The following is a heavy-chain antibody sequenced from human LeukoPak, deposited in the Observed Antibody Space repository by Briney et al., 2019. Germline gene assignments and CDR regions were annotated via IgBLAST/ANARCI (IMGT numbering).Heavy chain of an antibody. Sequence: SETLSLTCTVSGGFISGYYWSWIRQPPGKGLEWIGYIYYSGRTKYNPSLESRVTISVDTSKNQFSLRLSSVTAADTAVYYCARHRHYDSSGYYYLDYCGQGTLVTVSS. CDR2: IYYSGRT. CDR3: ARHRHYDSSGYYYLDY. J-gene: IGHJ4*02. V-gene: IGHV4-59*08. D-gene: IGHD3-22*01. CDR1: GGFISGYY.